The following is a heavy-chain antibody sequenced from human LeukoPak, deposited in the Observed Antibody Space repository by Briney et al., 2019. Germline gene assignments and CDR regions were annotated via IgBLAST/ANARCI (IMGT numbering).Heavy chain of an antibody. J-gene: IGHJ4*02. D-gene: IGHD6-13*01. CDR2: IYPSGST. CDR1: GGSISSYY. CDR3: ARGIAAAGPWLDY. V-gene: IGHV4-59*12. Sequence: SETLSLTCTVSGGSISSYYWSWIRQPPGKGLEWIGYIYPSGSTKYNPSLESRVTISQDTSKNQFSLKLSSVTAADTAVYYCARGIAAAGPWLDYWGQGTLVTVSS.